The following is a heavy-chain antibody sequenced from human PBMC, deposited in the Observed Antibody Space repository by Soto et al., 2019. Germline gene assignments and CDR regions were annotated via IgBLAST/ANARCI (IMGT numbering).Heavy chain of an antibody. CDR2: IYYSGST. V-gene: IGHV4-61*01. Sequence: SETLSLTCTVSGGSVSSGSYYWSWIRQPPXKGLEWIGYIYYSGSTNYNPSLKSRVTISVDTSKNQFSLKLSSVTAADTAVYYCARGSDYDFWSGVRYYYGMDVWGQGTTVTVCS. D-gene: IGHD3-3*01. CDR1: GGSVSSGSYY. J-gene: IGHJ6*02. CDR3: ARGSDYDFWSGVRYYYGMDV.